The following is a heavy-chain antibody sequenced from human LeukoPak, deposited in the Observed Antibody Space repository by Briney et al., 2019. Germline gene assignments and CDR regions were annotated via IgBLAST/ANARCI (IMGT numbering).Heavy chain of an antibody. CDR3: TTARNYGDYDFDY. J-gene: IGHJ4*02. CDR2: IKQDGSEK. CDR1: GFTFSSYW. D-gene: IGHD4-17*01. Sequence: GGSLRLSCAASGFTFSSYWMSWVRQAPGKGLEWVANIKQDGSEKYYVDSVKGRFTISRDNAKNSLYLQMNSLKTEDTAVYYCTTARNYGDYDFDYWGQGTLVTVSS. V-gene: IGHV3-7*03.